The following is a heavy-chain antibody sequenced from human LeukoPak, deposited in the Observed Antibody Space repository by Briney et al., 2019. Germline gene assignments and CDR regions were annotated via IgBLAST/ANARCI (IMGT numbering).Heavy chain of an antibody. V-gene: IGHV1-69*13. CDR2: IIPIFGTA. D-gene: IGHD6-13*01. Sequence: SVKVSCKASGGTFSSYAISWVRQAPGQGLEWMGGIIPIFGTANYAQKFQGRVTITADESTSTAYMELRSLRSDDTAVYYCARSQTQQLAPYDYWGQGTLVTVSS. CDR1: GGTFSSYA. J-gene: IGHJ4*02. CDR3: ARSQTQQLAPYDY.